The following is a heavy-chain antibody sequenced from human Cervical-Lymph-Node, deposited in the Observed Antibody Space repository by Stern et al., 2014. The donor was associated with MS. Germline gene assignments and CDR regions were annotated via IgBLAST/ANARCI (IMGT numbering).Heavy chain of an antibody. V-gene: IGHV4-39*01. CDR1: GGSISSSSYY. CDR2: IYYSGST. Sequence: QLQLQESGPGLVKPSETLSLTCTVSGGSISSSSYYWGWIRQTTGKGLEWIGSIYYSGSTYFNPSLKSRVTISVDTFKNQFSLKLSSGTAADTAVYYCARLPDYYGSGSLYDYWGQGTLVTVSS. J-gene: IGHJ4*02. D-gene: IGHD3-10*01. CDR3: ARLPDYYGSGSLYDY.